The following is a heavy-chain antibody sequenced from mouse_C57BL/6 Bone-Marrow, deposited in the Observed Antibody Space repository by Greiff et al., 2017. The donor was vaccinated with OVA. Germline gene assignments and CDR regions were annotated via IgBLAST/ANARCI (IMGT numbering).Heavy chain of an antibody. CDR3: TKTLLQWLGY. Sequence: QVQLQQSGAELVRPGASVTLSCKASGYTFTDYEMHWVKQTPVHGLEWIGAIDPETGGPAYNQKFKGKAILTADKSSSTAYMELRSLTSEDSAIYYCTKTLLQWLGYWGQGTTLTVSS. V-gene: IGHV1-15*01. CDR2: IDPETGGP. J-gene: IGHJ2*01. CDR1: GYTFTDYE. D-gene: IGHD2-1*01.